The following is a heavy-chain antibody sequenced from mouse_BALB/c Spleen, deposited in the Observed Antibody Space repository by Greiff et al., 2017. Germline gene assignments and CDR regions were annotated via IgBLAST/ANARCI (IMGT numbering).Heavy chain of an antibody. J-gene: IGHJ2*01. Sequence: EVQGVESGGGLVKPGGSLKLSCAASGFTFSSYAMSWVRQTPEKGLEWVASISSGGRTYYPDSVKGRFTISGDNARNILYLQMNSLRAEETAMYYGARGSKYCGISHGFEYWGQGTTLTVSA. D-gene: IGHD1-1*01. CDR1: GFTFSSYA. CDR3: ARGSKYCGISHGFEY. CDR2: ISSGGRT. V-gene: IGHV5-6-5*01.